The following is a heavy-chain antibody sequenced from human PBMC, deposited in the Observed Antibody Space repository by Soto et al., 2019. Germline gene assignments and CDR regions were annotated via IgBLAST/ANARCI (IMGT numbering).Heavy chain of an antibody. CDR1: GFTFSSYG. CDR2: ISYDGSNK. D-gene: IGHD1-26*01. J-gene: IGHJ4*02. CDR3: ANTIVGALDY. V-gene: IGHV3-30*18. Sequence: PGGSLRLSCAASGFTFSSYGMHWVRQAPGKGLEWVAVISYDGSNKYYADSVKGRFTISRDNSKNTLYLQMNSLRAEDTAVYYCANTIVGALDYWGQGTLVTVSS.